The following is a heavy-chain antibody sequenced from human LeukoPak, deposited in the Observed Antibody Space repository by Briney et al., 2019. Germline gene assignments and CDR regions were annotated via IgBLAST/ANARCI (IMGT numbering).Heavy chain of an antibody. Sequence: SETLSLTCAVYGESFDSFYWNWVRQAPGKGLEWLGEVNQSGGSDYNPALESRVAISADASRQFSLKLISVTAADTAVYYCAVRLTTGRLGTATTWFDPWGQGTLVSVSS. J-gene: IGHJ5*02. CDR1: GESFDSFY. CDR3: AVRLTTGRLGTATTWFDP. CDR2: VNQSGGS. D-gene: IGHD1-1*01. V-gene: IGHV4-34*01.